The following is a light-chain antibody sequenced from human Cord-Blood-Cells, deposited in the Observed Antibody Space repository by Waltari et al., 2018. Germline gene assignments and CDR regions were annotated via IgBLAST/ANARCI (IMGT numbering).Light chain of an antibody. CDR1: QSISSW. CDR3: QQYNSYSPGYT. Sequence: DIQMTQSPSTLSASVGARVTITCRASQSISSWLAWYQQKPWKAPKLLIYDASSLESGVPSRFSGSGSGTEFTLTISSLQPDDFATYYCQQYNSYSPGYTFGQGTKLEIK. CDR2: DAS. V-gene: IGKV1-5*01. J-gene: IGKJ2*01.